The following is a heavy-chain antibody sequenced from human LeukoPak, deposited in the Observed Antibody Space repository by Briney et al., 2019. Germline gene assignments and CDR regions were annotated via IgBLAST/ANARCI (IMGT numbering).Heavy chain of an antibody. CDR3: ARDAYATVGAFDI. J-gene: IGHJ3*02. V-gene: IGHV3-7*01. CDR1: GFTFSSYW. CDR2: IKQDGSEK. D-gene: IGHD4-23*01. Sequence: GGSLRLSCAASGFTFSSYWMSWVRQAPGKGLEWVANIKQDGSEKYYVDSVKGRSTISRDNAKNSLYLQMNSLRAEDTAVYYCARDAYATVGAFDIWGQGTMVTVSS.